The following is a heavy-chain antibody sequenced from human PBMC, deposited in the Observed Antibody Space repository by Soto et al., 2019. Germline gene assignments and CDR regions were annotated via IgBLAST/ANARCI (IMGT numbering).Heavy chain of an antibody. J-gene: IGHJ4*02. CDR2: ISWNSGSV. D-gene: IGHD3-22*01. V-gene: IGHV3-9*01. Sequence: EVQLVESGGGLVQPGRSLRLSCAASGFTFDDYAMHWVRQAPGKGLEWVSGISWNSGSVGDADSVKGRFTISRDNAKNSLYLQMNSLRAEDTAFYYCAKDLTNYDSSGHYFDFWGQGTLVTVSS. CDR3: AKDLTNYDSSGHYFDF. CDR1: GFTFDDYA.